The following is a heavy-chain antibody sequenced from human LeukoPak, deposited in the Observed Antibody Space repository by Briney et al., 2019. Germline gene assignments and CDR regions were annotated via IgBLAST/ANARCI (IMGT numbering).Heavy chain of an antibody. D-gene: IGHD3-10*01. CDR2: INHSGST. CDR3: ARGQNITIGLVGARDATTVFDY. CDR1: GGSFSGYY. V-gene: IGHV4-34*01. J-gene: IGHJ4*02. Sequence: SETLSLTCAVYGGSFSGYYWSWVRQPPGKGLEWIGEINHSGSTNYNPSLKSRVTISVDTSKNQFSLKLSSVTAADTAVYYCARGQNITIGLVGARDATTVFDYWGQGTLVTVSS.